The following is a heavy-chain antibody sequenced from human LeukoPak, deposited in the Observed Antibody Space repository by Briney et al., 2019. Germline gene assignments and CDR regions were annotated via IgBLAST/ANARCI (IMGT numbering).Heavy chain of an antibody. D-gene: IGHD6-19*01. J-gene: IGHJ4*02. Sequence: GASVKVSCKASGYTFTSYDINWVRQATGRGLEWMGWMNPNSGNTGYAQKFQGRVTITRNTSISTAYMELSSLRSEDTAVYYCARRGNSSGWYVYWGQGTLVTVSS. CDR3: ARRGNSSGWYVY. CDR2: MNPNSGNT. CDR1: GYTFTSYD. V-gene: IGHV1-8*03.